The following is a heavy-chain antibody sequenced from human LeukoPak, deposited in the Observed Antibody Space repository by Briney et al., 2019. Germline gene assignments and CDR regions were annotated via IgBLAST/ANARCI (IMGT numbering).Heavy chain of an antibody. CDR2: IYTSGST. CDR1: GGSISSSSYY. V-gene: IGHV4-61*02. CDR3: AITMIVVATDY. D-gene: IGHD3-22*01. J-gene: IGHJ4*02. Sequence: SETLSLTCTVSGGSISSSSYYWSWIRQPAGTGLEWIGRIYTSGSTNYNPSLKSRVTMSVDTSKNQFSLKLSSVTAADTAVYYCAITMIVVATDYWGQGTLVTVSS.